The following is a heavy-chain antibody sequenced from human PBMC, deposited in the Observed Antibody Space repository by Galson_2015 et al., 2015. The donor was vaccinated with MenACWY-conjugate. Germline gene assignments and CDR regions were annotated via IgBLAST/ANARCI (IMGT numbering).Heavy chain of an antibody. J-gene: IGHJ5*02. CDR2: ISSDTTGK. CDR1: GFTFTSHA. V-gene: IGHV3-30*01. D-gene: IGHD2-8*01. CDR3: VRAAYAGVWAAFDP. Sequence: SLRLSCEASGFTFTSHAVHWVRQAPGKGLQWVAVISSDTTGKFYAESVRGRFSISREKYKNTVSLQMNSLRRDDTALYHCVRAAYAGVWAAFDPWCQGTLVTVSS.